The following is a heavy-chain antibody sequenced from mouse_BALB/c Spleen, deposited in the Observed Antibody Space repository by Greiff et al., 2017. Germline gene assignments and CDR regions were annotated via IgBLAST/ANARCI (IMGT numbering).Heavy chain of an antibody. D-gene: IGHD1-1*01. CDR2: ISSGGGST. V-gene: IGHV5-12-1*01. J-gene: IGHJ4*01. CDR3: ARHNTTVVRGY. CDR1: GFAFSSYD. Sequence: EVQRVESGGGLVKPGGSLKLSCAASGFAFSSYDMSWVRQTPEKRLEWVAYISSGGGSTYYPDTVKGRFTISRDNAKNTLYLQMSSLKSEDTAMYYCARHNTTVVRGYWGQGTSVTVSS.